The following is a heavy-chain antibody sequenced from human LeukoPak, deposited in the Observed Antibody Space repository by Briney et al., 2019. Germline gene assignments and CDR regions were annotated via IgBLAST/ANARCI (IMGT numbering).Heavy chain of an antibody. Sequence: GGSLRLSCVASGFTFSDYYMSWIRQAPGKGLEWVSYISSSGSTIYYADSVKGRFTISRDNAKNSLYLQMNSLRAEDTAVYYCARGSYYDSAGYFQHWGQGTLVTVSS. J-gene: IGHJ1*01. V-gene: IGHV3-11*01. CDR3: ARGSYYDSAGYFQH. D-gene: IGHD3-22*01. CDR1: GFTFSDYY. CDR2: ISSSGSTI.